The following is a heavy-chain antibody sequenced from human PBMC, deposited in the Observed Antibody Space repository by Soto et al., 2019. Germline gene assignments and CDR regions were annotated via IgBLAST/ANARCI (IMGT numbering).Heavy chain of an antibody. J-gene: IGHJ4*02. Sequence: WGSLRLSCAASGLTFSSYEMNWVRQAPGKGLEWVSAISGSGGSTYYADSVKGRFTISRDNSKNTLYLQMDSLRAEDTAVYYCVTRGDSYYFDYWGQGTLVTVSS. V-gene: IGHV3-23*01. D-gene: IGHD3-16*01. CDR3: VTRGDSYYFDY. CDR1: GLTFSSYE. CDR2: ISGSGGST.